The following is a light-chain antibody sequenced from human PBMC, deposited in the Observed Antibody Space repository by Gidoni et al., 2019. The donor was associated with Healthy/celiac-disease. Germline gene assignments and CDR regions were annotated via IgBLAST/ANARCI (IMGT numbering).Light chain of an antibody. CDR2: SAS. J-gene: IGKJ4*01. CDR3: QQYYSTSPLT. Sequence: IVMTQSPASLAVSLGGRATINCKSSQSVLYSSNNKNYLAWYQQKPGQPPKLLIYSASTRESGVPDRFSGSGSGTDFTLTISSLQAEDVAVYYCQQYYSTSPLTFGGGTKVEIK. V-gene: IGKV4-1*01. CDR1: QSVLYSSNNKNY.